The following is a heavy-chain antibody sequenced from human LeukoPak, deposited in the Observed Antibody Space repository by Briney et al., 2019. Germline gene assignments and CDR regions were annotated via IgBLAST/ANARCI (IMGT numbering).Heavy chain of an antibody. Sequence: GGSLRLSCVGSGFSFSSNWMYWVRQPPGKGLEWVSRISGDGRTPHYAGSVQGRFTVSRDNAKNTLYLQMNTLRAEGTAVYYCASEAEKVPPTMGTYYYYYMDVWGKGTSVTVSS. D-gene: IGHD3-10*01. CDR1: GFSFSSNW. J-gene: IGHJ6*03. CDR3: ASEAEKVPPTMGTYYYYYMDV. V-gene: IGHV3-74*01. CDR2: ISGDGRTP.